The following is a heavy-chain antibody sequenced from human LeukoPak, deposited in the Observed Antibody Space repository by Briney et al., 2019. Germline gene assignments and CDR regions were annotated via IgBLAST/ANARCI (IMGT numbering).Heavy chain of an antibody. CDR1: GFTFSSYA. D-gene: IGHD3-22*01. Sequence: GGSLRLSCAASGFTFSSYAMSWVRQAPGKGLEWVSAISGSGGSTYYADFVKGRFTISRDNYKNTLYLQMNSLRAEDTAVYYCAKGAYIITMIVVVTPGPIQHWGQGTLVTVSS. CDR3: AKGAYIITMIVVVTPGPIQH. V-gene: IGHV3-23*01. J-gene: IGHJ1*01. CDR2: ISGSGGST.